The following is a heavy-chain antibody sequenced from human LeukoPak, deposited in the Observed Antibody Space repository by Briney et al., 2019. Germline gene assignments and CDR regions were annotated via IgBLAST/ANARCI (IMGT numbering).Heavy chain of an antibody. Sequence: GGSLRLSCAASGFIFSSYAMTWVRQAPGKGLECVSGISGSGGSTYYADSVKGRFTISRDNSKNTLYLKLNSLRAEDTAVYYCAKNPSGLRFLEWLIRFDYWGQGTLVTVSS. D-gene: IGHD3-3*01. CDR2: ISGSGGST. V-gene: IGHV3-23*01. CDR1: GFIFSSYA. J-gene: IGHJ4*02. CDR3: AKNPSGLRFLEWLIRFDY.